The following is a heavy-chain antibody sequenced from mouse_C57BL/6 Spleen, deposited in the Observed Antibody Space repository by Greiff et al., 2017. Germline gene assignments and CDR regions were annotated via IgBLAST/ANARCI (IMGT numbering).Heavy chain of an antibody. V-gene: IGHV1-64*01. CDR1: GYTFTSYW. Sequence: QVQLQQPGAELVKPGASVKLSCKASGYTFTSYWMHWVKQRPGQGLEWIGMIHPNSGSTNYNEKFKSKATLTVDKSSSTAYMQLSSLTSEDSAVYYCARWDYYGSSYDYFDYWGQGTTLTVSS. D-gene: IGHD1-1*01. CDR2: IHPNSGST. J-gene: IGHJ2*01. CDR3: ARWDYYGSSYDYFDY.